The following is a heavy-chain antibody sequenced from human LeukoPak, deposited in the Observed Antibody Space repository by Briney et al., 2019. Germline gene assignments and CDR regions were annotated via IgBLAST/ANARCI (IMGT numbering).Heavy chain of an antibody. V-gene: IGHV4-39*01. CDR3: ATGGEDYYFDY. CDR2: IYYSGST. CDR1: GGSISSSSYY. J-gene: IGHJ4*02. Sequence: PSETLSLTCTVSGGSISSSSYYWGWIRQPPGKGLEWIGSIYYSGSTYYNPSLKSRVTISVDTSKNQSSLKLSSVTAADTAVYYCATGGEDYYFDYWGQGTLVTVSS.